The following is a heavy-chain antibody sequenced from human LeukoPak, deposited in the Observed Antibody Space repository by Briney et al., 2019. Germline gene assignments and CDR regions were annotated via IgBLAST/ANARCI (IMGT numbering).Heavy chain of an antibody. D-gene: IGHD4-17*01. CDR1: GGSVSSGSYY. CDR3: ARFSTVTKGYFDY. J-gene: IGHJ4*02. CDR2: IYYSGST. Sequence: SETLSLTCTVSGGSVSSGSYYWSWIRQPPGKGLEWIGYIYYSGSTNYNPSLKSRVTISVDTSKNQFSLKLSSVTAVDTAVYYCARFSTVTKGYFDYWGQGTLVTVSS. V-gene: IGHV4-61*01.